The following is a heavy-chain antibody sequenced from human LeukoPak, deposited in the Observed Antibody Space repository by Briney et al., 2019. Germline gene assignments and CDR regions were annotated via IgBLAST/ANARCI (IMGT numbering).Heavy chain of an antibody. D-gene: IGHD2-2*01. V-gene: IGHV3-23*01. CDR2: ISGSGGST. J-gene: IGHJ6*03. Sequence: GGSLRLSCAASGFTFSSYAMSWVRQAPGKGLEWVSAISGSGGSTYYADSVKGRFTISRDNSKNTLYLQMNSLRAEDTVVYYCAKTGSSTTFYYYYMDVWGKGTTVTVSS. CDR3: AKTGSSTTFYYYYMDV. CDR1: GFTFSSYA.